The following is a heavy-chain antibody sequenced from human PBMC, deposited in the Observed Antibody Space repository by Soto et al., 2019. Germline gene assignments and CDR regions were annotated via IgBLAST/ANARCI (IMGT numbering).Heavy chain of an antibody. D-gene: IGHD3-9*01. V-gene: IGHV1-3*01. CDR3: ARAQRYFDWLWSYGMDV. CDR2: INAGNGNT. J-gene: IGHJ6*02. Sequence: ASVKVSCKASGYTFTSYAMHCVRQAPGQRLEWMGWINAGNGNTKYSQKFQGRVTITRDTSASTAYMELSSLRSEDTAVYYCARAQRYFDWLWSYGMDVWGQGTTVTVSS. CDR1: GYTFTSYA.